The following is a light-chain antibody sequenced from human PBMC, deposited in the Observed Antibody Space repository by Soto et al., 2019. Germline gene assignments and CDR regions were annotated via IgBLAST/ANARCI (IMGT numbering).Light chain of an antibody. CDR1: QNVNRF. CDR3: QQSYFSQFT. J-gene: IGKJ3*01. Sequence: DIQMTQSPSSLSASVGDSVTITCRASQNVNRFLHWYQQRPGKAPKLLIYATSTLQTGVPSRFTGSGFGTEFTLTISSLQPEDFGTYFCQQSYFSQFTFGPGTKGDI. V-gene: IGKV1-39*01. CDR2: ATS.